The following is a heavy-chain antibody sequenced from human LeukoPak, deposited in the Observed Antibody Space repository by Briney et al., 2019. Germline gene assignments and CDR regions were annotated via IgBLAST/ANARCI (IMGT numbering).Heavy chain of an antibody. Sequence: SETLSLTCTVSGGSISSSSYYWGWIRQPPGKGLEWIGSIYYSGSTYYNPSLKSRVTISVDTSKNQFSLKLSSVTAADTAVYYCARGRGESSSWYYFDYWGQGTLVTVSS. J-gene: IGHJ4*02. CDR3: ARGRGESSSWYYFDY. CDR1: GGSISSSSYY. V-gene: IGHV4-39*07. D-gene: IGHD6-13*01. CDR2: IYYSGST.